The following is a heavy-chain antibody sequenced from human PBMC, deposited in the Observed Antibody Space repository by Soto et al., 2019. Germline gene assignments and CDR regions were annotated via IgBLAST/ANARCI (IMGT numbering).Heavy chain of an antibody. CDR2: ISGSGGST. CDR1: GFTFSSYA. V-gene: IGHV3-23*01. Sequence: GGSLRLSCAASGFTFSSYAMSWVRQAPGKGLEWVSAISGSGGSTYYADSVKGRFTISRDNSKNTLYLQMNSLRAEDTAVYYCANLYGGNSLYYYGMDVWGQGTTVTVSS. D-gene: IGHD4-17*01. J-gene: IGHJ6*02. CDR3: ANLYGGNSLYYYGMDV.